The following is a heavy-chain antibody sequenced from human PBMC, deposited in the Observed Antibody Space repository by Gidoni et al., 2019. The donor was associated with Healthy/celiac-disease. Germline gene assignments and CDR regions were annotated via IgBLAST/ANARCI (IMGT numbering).Heavy chain of an antibody. J-gene: IGHJ4*02. CDR2: ISSISSYI. Sequence: EVQLVESGGGLVKPGGSLRLSCAASGFTFSSYRMNWVRQAPGKGLEWFSSISSISSYIYYADSVKGRFTISRDNAKNSLYLQMNSLRAEDTAVYYCARTYYYDSSGSNRFDYWGQGTLVTVSS. D-gene: IGHD3-22*01. CDR1: GFTFSSYR. V-gene: IGHV3-21*01. CDR3: ARTYYYDSSGSNRFDY.